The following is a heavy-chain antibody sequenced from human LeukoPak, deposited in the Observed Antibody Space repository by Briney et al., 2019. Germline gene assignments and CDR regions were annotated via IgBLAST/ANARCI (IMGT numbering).Heavy chain of an antibody. V-gene: IGHV3-11*04. CDR1: GYSISSGYY. CDR3: ARVGDRSGSSFLFKRGKYTYYYYMDV. CDR2: ISSSGSTI. Sequence: LSLTCTVSGYSISSGYYWGWIRQPPGKGLEWVSYISSSGSTIYYADSVKGRFTISRDNAKNSLYLQMNSLRAEGTAVYYCARVGDRSGSSFLFKRGKYTYYYYMDVWGKGTTVTISS. J-gene: IGHJ6*03. D-gene: IGHD3-10*01.